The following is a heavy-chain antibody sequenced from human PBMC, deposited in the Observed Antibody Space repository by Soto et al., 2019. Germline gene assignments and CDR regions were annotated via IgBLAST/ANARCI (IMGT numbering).Heavy chain of an antibody. CDR2: IIRSGNT. V-gene: IGHV4-34*01. J-gene: IGHJ4*02. CDR3: ARGPVLRYLEWPQHPHHFDR. D-gene: IGHD3-3*01. CDR1: GGSFSGFY. Sequence: PSETLSLTCAVYGGSFSGFYWSWIRQPPGKGLEWIGEIIRSGNTNYNPSLGSRVTISIDTSTNQFSLKLKSVTGADTAVYYCARGPVLRYLEWPQHPHHFDRWGQGALVTVSS.